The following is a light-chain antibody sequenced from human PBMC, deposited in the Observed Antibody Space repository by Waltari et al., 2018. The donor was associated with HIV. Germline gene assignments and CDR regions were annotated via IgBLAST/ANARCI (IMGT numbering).Light chain of an antibody. V-gene: IGKV1-39*01. CDR1: QNIGSY. J-gene: IGKJ1*01. Sequence: DIQMTQSPSSLSASLGDSVTSTCRASQNIGSYLNFYQHKSGEAPKVITYVPSSLQVGVPPRFRGSGAGTEFSLTISDHQDDDFVTYYCQQTYGLPRTFGQGTNLEI. CDR3: QQTYGLPRT. CDR2: VPS.